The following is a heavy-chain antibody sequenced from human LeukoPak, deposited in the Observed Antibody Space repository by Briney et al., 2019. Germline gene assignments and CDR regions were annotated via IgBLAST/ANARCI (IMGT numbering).Heavy chain of an antibody. V-gene: IGHV1-2*02. Sequence: ASVKVSCKASGYTFTGYYMHWVRQAPGQGLEWMGWINPNSGGTNYAQKFQGRVTMTRDTSISTAYMELSRLRSDDTAVYYGARIEPIVYYFDYWGQGTLVTVSS. CDR3: ARIEPIVYYFDY. CDR2: INPNSGGT. D-gene: IGHD1-14*01. J-gene: IGHJ4*02. CDR1: GYTFTGYY.